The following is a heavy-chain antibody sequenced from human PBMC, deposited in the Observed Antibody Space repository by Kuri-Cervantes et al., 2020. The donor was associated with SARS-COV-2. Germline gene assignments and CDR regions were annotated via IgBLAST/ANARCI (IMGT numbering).Heavy chain of an antibody. V-gene: IGHV4-59*01. CDR1: GGSISSYY. D-gene: IGHD3-16*01. J-gene: IGHJ6*02. CDR2: IYYSGST. CDR3: ARDPGVWGSYTNYYGMDV. Sequence: SETLSLTCTVSGGSISSYYWSWIRQPPGKGLEWIGYIYYSGSTNYNPSLKSRVTISVDTSKNQFSLKLSSVTAADTAVYYCARDPGVWGSYTNYYGMDVWGQGTTVTVSS.